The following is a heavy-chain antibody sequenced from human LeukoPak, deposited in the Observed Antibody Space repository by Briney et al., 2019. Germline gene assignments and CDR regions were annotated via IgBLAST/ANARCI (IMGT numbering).Heavy chain of an antibody. Sequence: GGSLRLSCAASGFTFDDYTMPWVRQAPGKGLEWVSLISWDGGSTYYADSVKGRFTISRDNSKNSLYLQMNSLRTEDTASYYCAKAGTVDTYYYYYGMDVWGQGTTVTVSS. D-gene: IGHD4-23*01. V-gene: IGHV3-43*01. CDR2: ISWDGGST. CDR1: GFTFDDYT. J-gene: IGHJ6*02. CDR3: AKAGTVDTYYYYYGMDV.